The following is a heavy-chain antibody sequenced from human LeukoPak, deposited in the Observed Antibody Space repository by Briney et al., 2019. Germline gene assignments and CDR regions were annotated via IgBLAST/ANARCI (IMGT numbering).Heavy chain of an antibody. V-gene: IGHV1-18*01. CDR3: ARAGETIFGAPNWFDP. D-gene: IGHD3-3*01. J-gene: IGHJ5*02. Sequence: ASVKVSCKASGYTFTSYGISWVRQAPGQGFEWMGWISAYNGNTNYAQKLQGRVTMTTDTSTSTAYMELRSLRSDDTAVYYCARAGETIFGAPNWFDPWGQGTLVTVSS. CDR1: GYTFTSYG. CDR2: ISAYNGNT.